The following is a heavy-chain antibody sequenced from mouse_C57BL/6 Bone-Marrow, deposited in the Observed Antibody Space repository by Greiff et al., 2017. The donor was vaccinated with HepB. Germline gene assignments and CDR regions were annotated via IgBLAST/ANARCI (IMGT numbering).Heavy chain of an antibody. V-gene: IGHV7-1*01. CDR2: SRNKANDYTT. CDR1: GFTFSDFY. J-gene: IGHJ4*01. D-gene: IGHD2-3*01. Sequence: EVQGVESGGGLVQSGRSLRLSCATSGFTFSDFYMEWVRQAPGKGLEWIAASRNKANDYTTEYSASVKGRFIVSRDTSQSILYLQMNALRAEDTAIYYCARSSMVNAMDYWGQGTSVTVSS. CDR3: ARSSMVNAMDY.